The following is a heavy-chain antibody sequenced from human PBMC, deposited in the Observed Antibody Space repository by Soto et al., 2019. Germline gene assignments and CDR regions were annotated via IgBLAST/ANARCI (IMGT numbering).Heavy chain of an antibody. CDR1: GGSISSGDYY. Sequence: PLSLTCTVSGGSISSGDYYWSWIRQPPGKGLEWIGYIYYSGSTYYNPSLKSRVTISVDTSKNQFSLKLSSVTAADTAVYYCAREVDVRYYYGMDVWGQGTTVTVSS. V-gene: IGHV4-30-4*01. CDR2: IYYSGST. J-gene: IGHJ6*02. D-gene: IGHD5-12*01. CDR3: AREVDVRYYYGMDV.